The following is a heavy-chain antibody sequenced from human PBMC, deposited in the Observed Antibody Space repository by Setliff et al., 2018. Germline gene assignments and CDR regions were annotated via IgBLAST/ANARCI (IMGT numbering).Heavy chain of an antibody. Sequence: SETLSLTCAVYGGSFSTYFWSWIRQPPGKGLEWIGEISDSGSANYNPSLKSRVTMSVDTSKNQFSLNLNSVTAADTAVYYFRLAHCNTTSCEEALDFWSQGTLVTV. D-gene: IGHD2-2*01. CDR2: ISDSGSA. J-gene: IGHJ4*02. CDR3: RLAHCNTTSCEEALDF. V-gene: IGHV4-34*01. CDR1: GGSFSTYF.